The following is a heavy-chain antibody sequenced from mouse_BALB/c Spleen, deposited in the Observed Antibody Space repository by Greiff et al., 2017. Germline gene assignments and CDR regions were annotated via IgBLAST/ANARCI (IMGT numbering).Heavy chain of an antibody. CDR3: ALITTVVVEIDY. D-gene: IGHD1-1*01. Sequence: QVQLQQSGAELARPGASVKLSCKASGYTFTDYYINWVKQRTGQGLEWIGEIYPGSGNTYYNEKFKGKATLTADKSSSTAYMQLSILTSEDSAVYFCALITTVVVEIDYWGQGTTLTVSS. CDR2: IYPGSGNT. CDR1: GYTFTDYY. J-gene: IGHJ2*01. V-gene: IGHV1-77*01.